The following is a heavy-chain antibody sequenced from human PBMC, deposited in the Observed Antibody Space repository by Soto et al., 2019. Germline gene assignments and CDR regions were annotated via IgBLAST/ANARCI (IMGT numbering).Heavy chain of an antibody. CDR2: IWYDGSNK. V-gene: IGHV3-33*01. CDR3: ARVGYCSGGNCRRTELFDY. CDR1: GFTFSSYG. J-gene: IGHJ4*02. Sequence: GGSLRLSCAASGFTFSSYGMHWVRQAPGKGLEWVAVIWYDGSNKYYADSVKGRFTISRDNSKNTLYLQMNSLRAEDTAVYYCARVGYCSGGNCRRTELFDYWGQGTLVTVSS. D-gene: IGHD2-15*01.